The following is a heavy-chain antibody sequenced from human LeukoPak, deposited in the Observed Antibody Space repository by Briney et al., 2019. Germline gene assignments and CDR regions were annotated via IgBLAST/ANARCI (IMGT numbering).Heavy chain of an antibody. CDR1: GGTFSSYT. CDR2: IIPILGIA. Sequence: VASLKVSCKASGGTFSSYTISWVRQAPGQGLEWMGRIIPILGIANYAQKFQGRVTITADKSTSTDYMEMSSLRSEDTAVYYCARDQWCYQLLFRPYYSYGMDVWGQGTTVTVSS. J-gene: IGHJ6*02. V-gene: IGHV1-69*04. D-gene: IGHD2-2*01. CDR3: ARDQWCYQLLFRPYYSYGMDV.